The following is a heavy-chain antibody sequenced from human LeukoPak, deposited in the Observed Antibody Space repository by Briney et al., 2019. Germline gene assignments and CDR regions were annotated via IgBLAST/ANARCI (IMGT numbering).Heavy chain of an antibody. D-gene: IGHD3-10*01. V-gene: IGHV3-21*01. CDR3: ARDPVTYYYGSGSSDLDY. Sequence: GGSLRLSCAASGFTFSSYIMNWVRQAPGKGLEWVSSISSSSSYIYYADSVKRRFTISRDNAKNSLYLQMNSLRAEDTAVYYCARDPVTYYYGSGSSDLDYWGQGTLVTVSS. CDR2: ISSSSSYI. CDR1: GFTFSSYI. J-gene: IGHJ4*02.